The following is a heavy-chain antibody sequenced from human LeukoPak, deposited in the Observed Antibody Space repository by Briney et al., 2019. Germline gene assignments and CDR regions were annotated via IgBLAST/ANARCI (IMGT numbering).Heavy chain of an antibody. V-gene: IGHV4-39*01. Sequence: SETLSLTCTVSGGSISSSSYYWGWIRQPPGKGLEWIGSIYYSGSTYYNPSLKSRVTISVDTSKNQFSLKLSSVTAADTAVYYCARSITYYDFWSGYYTGYFDYWGQGTLVTVSS. D-gene: IGHD3-3*01. CDR3: ARSITYYDFWSGYYTGYFDY. J-gene: IGHJ4*02. CDR2: IYYSGST. CDR1: GGSISSSSYY.